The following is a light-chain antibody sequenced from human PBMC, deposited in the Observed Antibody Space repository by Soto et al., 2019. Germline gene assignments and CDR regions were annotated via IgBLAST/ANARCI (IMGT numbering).Light chain of an antibody. Sequence: QSVLTQPPSVSGTPGQRVTISCTGSSSNTACYSVHWYQQLPGGAPKLLIFDNTNRPSGVPDCFSGSKSGTSASLAITGLQAEDEADYYCQSYDNSLTDYYVFGTGTKVTVL. CDR3: QSYDNSLTDYYV. CDR1: SSNTACYS. J-gene: IGLJ1*01. CDR2: DNT. V-gene: IGLV1-40*01.